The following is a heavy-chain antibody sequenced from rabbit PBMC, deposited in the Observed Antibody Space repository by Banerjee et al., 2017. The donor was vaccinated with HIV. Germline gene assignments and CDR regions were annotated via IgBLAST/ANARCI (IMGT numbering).Heavy chain of an antibody. D-gene: IGHD6-1*01. V-gene: IGHV1S45*01. CDR1: GFSLSSSYW. J-gene: IGHJ4*01. CDR2: IDTGSGGST. CDR3: ARGDYIASSYGTGFDL. Sequence: QEQLVESGGGLVQPEGSLTLTCTASGFSLSSSYWICWVRQAPGKGLEWIACIDTGSGGSTWYASWAKGRFTISKTSSTTVTLQIASLTAADTATFFCARGDYIASSYGTGFDLWGPGTLVTVS.